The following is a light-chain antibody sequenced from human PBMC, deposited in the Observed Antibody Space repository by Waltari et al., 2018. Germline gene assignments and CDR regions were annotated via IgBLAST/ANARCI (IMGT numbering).Light chain of an antibody. J-gene: IGLJ1*01. Sequence: QSALTQPASVSGSPGQSITISCTGTSSDVGGYNYVSWYQQHPSKAPKLLIYDVIKRPSGVFTRFSGSKSGNTASLTISVLQAEDEADYYCSSYTSSSVYVFGTGTKVTVL. CDR1: SSDVGGYNY. CDR3: SSYTSSSVYV. CDR2: DVI. V-gene: IGLV2-14*01.